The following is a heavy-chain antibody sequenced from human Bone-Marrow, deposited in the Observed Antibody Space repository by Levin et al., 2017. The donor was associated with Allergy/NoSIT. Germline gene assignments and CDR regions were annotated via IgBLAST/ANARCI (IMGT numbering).Heavy chain of an antibody. V-gene: IGHV3-21*06. Sequence: PGGSLRLSCEASGFDFHIYIMNWVRQAPGKGLEWVASISSGSSYIFYADSMKGRFTISRDNARNSLFLQMNGLTVDDAGVYFCASPREFCVTTTACYIALDLWGQGTTVTVSS. CDR2: ISSGSSYI. D-gene: IGHD2-15*01. CDR3: ASPREFCVTTTACYIALDL. CDR1: GFDFHIYI. J-gene: IGHJ3*01.